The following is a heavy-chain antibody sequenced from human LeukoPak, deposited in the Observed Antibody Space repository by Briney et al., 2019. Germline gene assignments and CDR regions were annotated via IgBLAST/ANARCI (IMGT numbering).Heavy chain of an antibody. V-gene: IGHV4-34*01. CDR2: INHSGST. J-gene: IGHJ4*02. D-gene: IGHD6-13*01. Sequence: QPPGKGLEWIGEINHSGSTNYNPSLKSRVTISVDTSKNQFSLKLSSVTAADTAVYYCARSEAAAAHYWGQGTLVTVSS. CDR3: ARSEAAAAHY.